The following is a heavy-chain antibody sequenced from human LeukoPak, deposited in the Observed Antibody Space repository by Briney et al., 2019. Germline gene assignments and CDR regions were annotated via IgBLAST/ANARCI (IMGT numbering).Heavy chain of an antibody. CDR3: AREAVRGWYNFDY. Sequence: ASVKVSCKASGYTFTTYAMSWVRQAPGQGLEWMGWINTNTGNPTYAQGFTGRFVFSLDTSVSTAYLQISSLKAEDTAVYYCAREAVRGWYNFDYWGQGTLVTVSS. J-gene: IGHJ4*02. CDR1: GYTFTTYA. CDR2: INTNTGNP. D-gene: IGHD6-19*01. V-gene: IGHV7-4-1*02.